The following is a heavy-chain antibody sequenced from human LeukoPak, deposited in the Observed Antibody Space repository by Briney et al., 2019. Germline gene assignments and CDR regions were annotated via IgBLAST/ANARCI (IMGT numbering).Heavy chain of an antibody. D-gene: IGHD4-23*01. CDR2: INPSGGST. CDR3: ARALTPDAFDI. Sequence: ASVKVSCKASGYTFTSYYMHWVQQAPGQGLEWMGIINPSGGSTSYAQKFQGRVTMTRDTSTSTVYMELSSLRSEDTAAYYCARALTPDAFDIWGQGTMVTVSS. V-gene: IGHV1-46*01. J-gene: IGHJ3*02. CDR1: GYTFTSYY.